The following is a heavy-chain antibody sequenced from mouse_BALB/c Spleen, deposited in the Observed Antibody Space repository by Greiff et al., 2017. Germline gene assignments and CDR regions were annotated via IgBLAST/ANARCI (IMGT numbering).Heavy chain of an antibody. CDR3: AREASPFDY. CDR1: GYTFTSYT. CDR2: INPSSGYT. D-gene: IGHD6-1*01. Sequence: QVQLQQSAAELARPGASVKMSCKASGYTFTSYTMHWVKQRPGQGLEWIGYINPSSGYTEYNQKFTDKTTLTADKSSSTAYMQLSSLTSEDSAVYYCAREASPFDYWGQGTTLTVSS. J-gene: IGHJ2*01. V-gene: IGHV1-4*02.